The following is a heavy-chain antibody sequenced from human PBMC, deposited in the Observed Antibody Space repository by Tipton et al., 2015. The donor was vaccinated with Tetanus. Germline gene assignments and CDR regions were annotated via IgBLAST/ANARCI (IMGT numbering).Heavy chain of an antibody. CDR2: TYYRSKWYY. CDR1: GDSVSNNRAT. Sequence: GLVKPSQTLSLTCVIIGDSVSNNRATWNWIRQSPSRGPEWLGRTYYRSKWYYEYGLSVRSRISINPDTSKNQVSLQLNSVTPEGSAIYYCGREMQQWIPEGGFDPWGQGTLVTVSS. D-gene: IGHD5-12*01. V-gene: IGHV6-1*01. CDR3: GREMQQWIPEGGFDP. J-gene: IGHJ5*02.